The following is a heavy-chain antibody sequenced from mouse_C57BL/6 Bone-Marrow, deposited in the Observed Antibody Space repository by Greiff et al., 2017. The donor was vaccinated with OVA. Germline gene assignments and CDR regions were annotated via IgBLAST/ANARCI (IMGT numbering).Heavy chain of an antibody. CDR2: IDPSDSYT. CDR1: GYTFTSYW. CDR3: ARCAYGPNYIDY. V-gene: IGHV1-59*01. Sequence: VQLQQPGAELVRPGTSVKLSCKASGYTFTSYWMHWVKQRPGQGLEWIGVIDPSDSYTNYNQKFKGKATLTVDTSSSSAYMQLSSLTSEDSAVYYCARCAYGPNYIDYWGQGTTLTVSS. J-gene: IGHJ2*01. D-gene: IGHD6-5*01.